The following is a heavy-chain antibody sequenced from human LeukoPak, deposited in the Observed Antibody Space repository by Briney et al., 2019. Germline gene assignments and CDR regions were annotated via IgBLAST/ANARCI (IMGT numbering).Heavy chain of an antibody. CDR2: IYYNGSP. Sequence: PSETLSLTCTVSGASLISYYWNWIRQPPGKGLEWIGYIYYNGSPNCNPSLKSRVTMSQDTSKNQFSLKLTSVTAADTAVYYCARDSRSYERSGYYHFDYWGQGSLVTVSS. CDR3: ARDSRSYERSGYYHFDY. J-gene: IGHJ4*02. V-gene: IGHV4-59*01. D-gene: IGHD3-22*01. CDR1: GASLISYY.